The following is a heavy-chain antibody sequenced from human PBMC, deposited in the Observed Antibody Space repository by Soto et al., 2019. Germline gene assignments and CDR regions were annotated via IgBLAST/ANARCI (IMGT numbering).Heavy chain of an antibody. Sequence: QVQLQESGPGLVRPSQTLSLTCTVSGGSISSDHYHWTWIRQTPGKGLAWIGYIHYSGSVYYNPSLQSLVTMSVDTSKNLFSLKLSSVTAADTAVYFCVREDDGGDRDYYGLDVWGQGTTVTVSS. CDR3: VREDDGGDRDYYGLDV. D-gene: IGHD4-17*01. CDR2: IHYSGSV. V-gene: IGHV4-30-4*01. J-gene: IGHJ6*02. CDR1: GGSISSDHYH.